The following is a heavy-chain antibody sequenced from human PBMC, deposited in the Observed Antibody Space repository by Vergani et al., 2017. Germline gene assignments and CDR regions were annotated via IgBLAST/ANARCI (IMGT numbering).Heavy chain of an antibody. V-gene: IGHV3-66*01. J-gene: IGHJ6*03. Sequence: VQLVESGGGVVQPGGSLRLSCAASGFTVSSNYMSWVRQAPGKGLEWVSVIYSGGSTYYADSVKGRFTISRDNSKNTLYLQMNSLRAEDTAVYYCARDTFRESNYYYMDVWGKGTTVTVSS. D-gene: IGHD3-10*01. CDR3: ARDTFRESNYYYMDV. CDR1: GFTVSSNY. CDR2: IYSGGST.